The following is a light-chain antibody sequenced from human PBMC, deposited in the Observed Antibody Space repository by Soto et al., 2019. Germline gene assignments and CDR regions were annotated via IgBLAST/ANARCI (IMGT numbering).Light chain of an antibody. CDR3: AAWDDSLNGLYV. V-gene: IGLV1-44*01. J-gene: IGLJ1*01. CDR2: SNN. CDR1: SSNIGSNT. Sequence: QSVLTQPPSASGTPGQRVTISCSGSSSNIGSNTVNWYQQLPGTAPKLLIYSNNQRPSGVPDRFSGSESGTSASLAISGFQSEDEADYYCAAWDDSLNGLYVFGTGTKVTVL.